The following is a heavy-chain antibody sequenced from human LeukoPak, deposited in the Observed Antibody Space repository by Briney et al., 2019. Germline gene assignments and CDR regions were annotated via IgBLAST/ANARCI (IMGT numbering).Heavy chain of an antibody. J-gene: IGHJ6*02. CDR1: GDSIGSSHYY. CDR2: IYFDGST. D-gene: IGHD2-15*01. V-gene: IGHV4-39*01. CDR3: ARRSHCTGSSCPSV. Sequence: SETLSLTCTISGDSIGSSHYYWVWMRQRPGKGLEWVGSIYFDGSTYYNPALKSRITIFSDASKVQFSLKLSSVTATDTAVYYCARRSHCTGSSCPSVWGQGTTVTVSS.